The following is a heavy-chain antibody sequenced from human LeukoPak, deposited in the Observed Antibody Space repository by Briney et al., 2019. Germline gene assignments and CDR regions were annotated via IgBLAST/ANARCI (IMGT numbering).Heavy chain of an antibody. Sequence: ASVKVSCKASGYTFTSYGISWVRQAPGQGLEWIGWISAYNGNTSYAQKLQGRVTMTTDTSTSTAYMELRSLRSDDTAVYYCAIVVVVAATHCWFDPWGQGTLVTVSS. J-gene: IGHJ5*02. V-gene: IGHV1-18*01. CDR3: AIVVVVAATHCWFDP. D-gene: IGHD2-15*01. CDR1: GYTFTSYG. CDR2: ISAYNGNT.